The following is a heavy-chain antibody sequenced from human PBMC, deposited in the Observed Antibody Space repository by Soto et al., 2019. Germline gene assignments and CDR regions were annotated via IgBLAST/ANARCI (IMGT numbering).Heavy chain of an antibody. V-gene: IGHV3-23*01. D-gene: IGHD2-15*01. CDR1: GFTFSSYA. CDR2: ISGSGGST. CDR3: AKDWYCSGGSCSYDAFDI. J-gene: IGHJ3*02. Sequence: GGSLRLSCAASGFTFSSYAMSLVRQAPGKGLEWVSAISGSGGSTYYADSVKGRFTISRDNSKNTLYLQMNSLRAEDTAVYYCAKDWYCSGGSCSYDAFDIWGQGTMVTVSS.